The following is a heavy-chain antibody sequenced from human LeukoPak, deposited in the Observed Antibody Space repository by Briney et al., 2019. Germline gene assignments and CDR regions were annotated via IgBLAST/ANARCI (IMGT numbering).Heavy chain of an antibody. V-gene: IGHV1-18*01. J-gene: IGHJ4*02. CDR2: ISPNNGNT. CDR3: GRDLGIALPGDRDY. D-gene: IGHD2/OR15-2a*01. Sequence: ASVKVSCKASGYTFTNFGISWVRQAPGQGPEWMGWISPNNGNTKYALKLQGGVTMTTDTSTSTAYMELRSLTSDDTAVYYCGRDLGIALPGDRDYWGQGTLVSVSS. CDR1: GYTFTNFG.